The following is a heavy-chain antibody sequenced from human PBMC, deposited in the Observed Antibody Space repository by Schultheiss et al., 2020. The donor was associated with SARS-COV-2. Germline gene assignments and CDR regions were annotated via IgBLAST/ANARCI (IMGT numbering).Heavy chain of an antibody. J-gene: IGHJ4*02. CDR3: AREGELREGSGFDY. D-gene: IGHD1-26*01. CDR2: IYYSGST. CDR1: GGSISSSSYY. Sequence: SETLSLTCTVSGGSISSSSYYWGWIRQPPGKGLEWIGYIYYSGSTNYNPSLKSRVTISVDTSKNQFSLKLSSVTAADTAVYYCAREGELREGSGFDYWGQGTLVTVAS. V-gene: IGHV4-61*05.